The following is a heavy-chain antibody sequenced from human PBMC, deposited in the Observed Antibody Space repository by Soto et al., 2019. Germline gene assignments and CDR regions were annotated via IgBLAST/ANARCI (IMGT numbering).Heavy chain of an antibody. CDR3: ARDRYYYGSGTYPSV. CDR1: GYTFTTYG. D-gene: IGHD3-10*01. Sequence: QVQLVQSGAEVKKPGASVMVSCKASGYTFTTYGFSWVRQAPGQGLEWMGWISAYNGNTNYAQKFQGGVTMTTDTSTTTAYMELRSLRSDDTAVYYCARDRYYYGSGTYPSVWGQGTTVTVFS. CDR2: ISAYNGNT. V-gene: IGHV1-18*01. J-gene: IGHJ6*02.